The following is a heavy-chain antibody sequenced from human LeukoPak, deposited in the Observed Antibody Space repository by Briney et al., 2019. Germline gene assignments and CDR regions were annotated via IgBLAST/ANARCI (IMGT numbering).Heavy chain of an antibody. CDR2: INPNSGDT. J-gene: IGHJ4*02. Sequence: ASVKVSCKASGYTFTGYYMHWVRQAPGQGLEWMGWINPNSGDTKYAQKFQGRVIMTRDTSISTAYMELSSLTSDDTAVYYCAAYRQGDAVRFDYWGQGTLLTVSS. CDR3: AAYRQGDAVRFDY. CDR1: GYTFTGYY. D-gene: IGHD2-8*01. V-gene: IGHV1-2*02.